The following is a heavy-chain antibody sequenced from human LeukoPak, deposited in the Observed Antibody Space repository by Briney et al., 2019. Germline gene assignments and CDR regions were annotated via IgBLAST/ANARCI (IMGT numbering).Heavy chain of an antibody. V-gene: IGHV1-46*01. CDR1: GYTFTSYY. J-gene: IGHJ5*02. CDR2: INPSGGST. D-gene: IGHD2-15*01. Sequence: GASVKVSCKASGYTFTSYYMHWVRQAPGQGLEWMRIINPSGGSTSYAQKFQGRVTMTRDTSTSTVYMELSSLRSEDTAVYYCARDSCSGGSCYANWSDPWGQGTLVTVSS. CDR3: ARDSCSGGSCYANWSDP.